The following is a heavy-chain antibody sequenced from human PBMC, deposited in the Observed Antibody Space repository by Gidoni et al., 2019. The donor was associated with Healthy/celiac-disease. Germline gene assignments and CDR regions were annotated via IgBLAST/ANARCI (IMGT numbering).Heavy chain of an antibody. D-gene: IGHD2-2*01. CDR1: GFTVSDYY. Sequence: QVQLVEAGGGLVEPGGYLRIHCAASGFTVSDYYMSWIRQAPGKGMGGVAYSSRSGSTIYYADSVKGRFTISRDNAKNSLYLQRNSLRADDSAVYYCARAGPQLVVPAAPRGWCDPWGHGTLVTVSS. CDR3: ARAGPQLVVPAAPRGWCDP. V-gene: IGHV3-11*01. J-gene: IGHJ5*02. CDR2: SSRSGSTI.